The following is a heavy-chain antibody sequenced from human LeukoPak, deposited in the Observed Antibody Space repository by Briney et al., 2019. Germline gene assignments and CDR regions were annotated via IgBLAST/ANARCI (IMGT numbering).Heavy chain of an antibody. J-gene: IGHJ4*02. CDR3: VREGYCSSANCHFDY. D-gene: IGHD2-2*01. V-gene: IGHV3-21*06. CDR1: GFDFTIFT. Sequence: PGGSLSLSCAASGFDFTIFTMGWVRQAPGKGLEWGSSISSGSSYLYQADSVKGRFTISRDNAINSLFLQLNSLGVDDMAVYYCVREGYCSSANCHFDYWGQGTLVTVSS. CDR2: ISSGSSYL.